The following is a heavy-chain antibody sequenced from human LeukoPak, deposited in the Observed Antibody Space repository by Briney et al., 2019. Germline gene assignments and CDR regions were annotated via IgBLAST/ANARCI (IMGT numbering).Heavy chain of an antibody. CDR2: IKQDGSEK. J-gene: IGHJ4*02. CDR1: GFTFSSYW. Sequence: GGSLRLSCAASGFTFSSYWMSWVRQAPGKGLEWVANIKQDGSEKYYVDSVKGRFTISRDNAKNSLYLQMNSLRAEDTAVYYCARAPTTLAPSPDDYWGQGTLVTVSS. CDR3: ARAPTTLAPSPDDY. D-gene: IGHD1-26*01. V-gene: IGHV3-7*01.